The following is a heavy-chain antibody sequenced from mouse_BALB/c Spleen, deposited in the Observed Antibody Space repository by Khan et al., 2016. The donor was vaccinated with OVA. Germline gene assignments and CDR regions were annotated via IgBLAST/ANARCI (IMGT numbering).Heavy chain of an antibody. CDR3: AYPSYDPRYFDV. J-gene: IGHJ1*01. Sequence: DVKLQESGTELVKPGASVKLSCTASGFNIRDNYIHWVKQRPEQGLEWIGRIAPASGNVNYDPKFQGKATITADTSSNTAYLQVSSLTSEDSAVYYCAYPSYDPRYFDVWGAGTTVTVSS. D-gene: IGHD2-10*02. CDR1: GFNIRDNY. V-gene: IGHV14-3*02. CDR2: IAPASGNV.